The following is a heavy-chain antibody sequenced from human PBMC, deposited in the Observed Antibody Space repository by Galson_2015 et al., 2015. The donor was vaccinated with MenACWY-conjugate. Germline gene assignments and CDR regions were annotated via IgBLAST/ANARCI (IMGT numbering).Heavy chain of an antibody. V-gene: IGHV3-21*01. CDR1: GFTFSSYS. J-gene: IGHJ4*02. CDR3: ARAVVVGAAPDY. CDR2: ISSSSSYI. D-gene: IGHD2-15*01. Sequence: SLRLSCAASGFTFSSYSMNWVRQAPGKGLEWVSSISSSSSYIYYADSVKGRFTISRDNAKNSLYLQMNSLRAEDTAVYYCARAVVVGAAPDYWGQGTLVTVSS.